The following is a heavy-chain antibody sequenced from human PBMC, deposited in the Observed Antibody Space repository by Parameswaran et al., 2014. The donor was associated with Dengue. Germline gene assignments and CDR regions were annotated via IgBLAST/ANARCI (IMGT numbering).Heavy chain of an antibody. J-gene: IGHJ6*02. CDR2: INHSGST. V-gene: IGHV4-34*01. Sequence: VRQMPGKGLEWIGEINHSGSTNYNPSLKSRVTISVDTSKNQFSLKLSSVTAADTAVYYCAILLNPSLRYGGPNGGMDVWGQGTTVTVSS. CDR3: AILLNPSLRYGGPNGGMDV. D-gene: IGHD2-15*01.